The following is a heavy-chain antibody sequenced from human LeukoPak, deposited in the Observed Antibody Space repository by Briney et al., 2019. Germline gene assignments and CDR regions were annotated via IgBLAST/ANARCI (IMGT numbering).Heavy chain of an antibody. Sequence: ASVKVSCKASGYTFTSYYMHWVRQAPGQGLEWMGIINPSGGSTNYAQKFQGRVTITADESTSTAYMELSSLRSEDTAVYYCASQPPFWSGYYTYYGMDVWGQGTTVTVSS. CDR2: INPSGGST. V-gene: IGHV1-46*01. J-gene: IGHJ6*02. D-gene: IGHD3-3*01. CDR3: ASQPPFWSGYYTYYGMDV. CDR1: GYTFTSYY.